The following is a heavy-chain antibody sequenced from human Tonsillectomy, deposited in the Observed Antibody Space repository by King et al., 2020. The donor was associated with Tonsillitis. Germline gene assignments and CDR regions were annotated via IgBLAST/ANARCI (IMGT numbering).Heavy chain of an antibody. V-gene: IGHV4-4*07. CDR1: GGSISSYY. Sequence: QLQESGPGLVKPSETLSLTCTVSGGSISSYYWSWIRQPAGKGLEWIGRIYTSGSTNYNPSLKSRVTMSVVTSKNQFSLKLSTVTAADTAVYYCARVTDYDFWSGFQTGAFDIWGQGTMVTVSS. J-gene: IGHJ3*02. D-gene: IGHD3-3*01. CDR2: IYTSGST. CDR3: ARVTDYDFWSGFQTGAFDI.